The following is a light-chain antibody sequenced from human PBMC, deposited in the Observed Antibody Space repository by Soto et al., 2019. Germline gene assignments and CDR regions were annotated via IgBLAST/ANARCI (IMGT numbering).Light chain of an antibody. CDR1: QNIDSW. CDR3: QHYDSYSAT. J-gene: IGKJ2*01. V-gene: IGKV1-5*03. Sequence: DIQMTQSPSTLSPSVGDRVTITCRASQNIDSWLAWYQQKPGKAPKLLIYKASFLEGGVPSRFSGSGSGTEFTLTISSLQPDDFASYYGQHYDSYSATFGQGTKLEIK. CDR2: KAS.